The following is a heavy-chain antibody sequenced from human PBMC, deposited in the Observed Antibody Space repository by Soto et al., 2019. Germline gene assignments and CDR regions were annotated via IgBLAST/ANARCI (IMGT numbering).Heavy chain of an antibody. V-gene: IGHV5-51*01. J-gene: IGHJ5*02. Sequence: GESLKISCKGSGYSFSNYWIAWVGQMPGKGLEYMGIIYPSDSQTRYGPSFQGQVTISADKSISTAYLQWSSLKASDTAIYYCARHGFYGDYSSNYFDPWGQGTLVTVSS. D-gene: IGHD4-17*01. CDR2: IYPSDSQT. CDR3: ARHGFYGDYSSNYFDP. CDR1: GYSFSNYW.